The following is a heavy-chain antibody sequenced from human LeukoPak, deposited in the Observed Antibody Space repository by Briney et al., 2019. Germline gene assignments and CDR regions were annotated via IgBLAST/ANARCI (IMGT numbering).Heavy chain of an antibody. CDR1: GFTFSSYW. D-gene: IGHD3-10*01. CDR2: IKQDGSEK. J-gene: IGHJ6*02. Sequence: GGSLRLSCAASGFTFSSYWMSWVRQAPGKGLEWVANIKQDGSEKYYVDSVKGRFTISRDNAKNPLYLQMSSLRAEDTAVYYCARSTMVRGVVYYYYYGMDVWGQGTTVTVSS. CDR3: ARSTMVRGVVYYYYYGMDV. V-gene: IGHV3-7*01.